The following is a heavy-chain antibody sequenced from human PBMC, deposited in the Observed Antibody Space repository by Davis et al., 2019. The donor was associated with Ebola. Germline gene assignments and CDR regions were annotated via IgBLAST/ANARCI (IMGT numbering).Heavy chain of an antibody. CDR2: INPNSGGT. D-gene: IGHD5-12*01. CDR3: TTPGGQDSGYDVFDI. CDR1: GGSLSNNA. J-gene: IGHJ3*02. V-gene: IGHV1-69*10. Sequence: SVQVSCKASGGSLSNNAISWVRQAPGQGLEWMGRINPNSGGTNYAQKFQGRVTVTRDTSTTTVYMDLSSLRSEDTALYYCTTPGGQDSGYDVFDIWGQGTMVTVSS.